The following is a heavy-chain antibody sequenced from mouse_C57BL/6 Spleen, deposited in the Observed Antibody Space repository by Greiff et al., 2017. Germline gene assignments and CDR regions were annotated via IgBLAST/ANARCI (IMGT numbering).Heavy chain of an antibody. V-gene: IGHV1-15*01. Sequence: QVQLQQSGAELVRPGASVTLSCKASGYTFTDYEMHWVKQTPVHGLEWIGAIDPETGGTAYNQKFKGKAILTADKSSSTAYMELRSLTSEDSAVYYCTRGRIYYYGSSLVYFDYWGQGTTLTVSS. CDR3: TRGRIYYYGSSLVYFDY. CDR1: GYTFTDYE. CDR2: IDPETGGT. D-gene: IGHD1-1*01. J-gene: IGHJ2*01.